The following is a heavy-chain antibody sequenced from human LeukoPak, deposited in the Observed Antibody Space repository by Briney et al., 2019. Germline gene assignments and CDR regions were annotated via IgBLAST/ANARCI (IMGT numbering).Heavy chain of an antibody. J-gene: IGHJ4*02. CDR2: ISYDGSNK. CDR1: GFTFSSYG. D-gene: IGHD5-18*01. CDR3: AKDWAIQLWSPDYLDK. Sequence: PGGSLRLSCAASGFTFSSYGMHWVRQAPGKGLEWVAVISYDGSNKYYADSVKGRFTISRDNSKNTLYLQMNSLRAEDTAVYYCAKDWAIQLWSPDYLDKWGQGTLVTVSS. V-gene: IGHV3-30*18.